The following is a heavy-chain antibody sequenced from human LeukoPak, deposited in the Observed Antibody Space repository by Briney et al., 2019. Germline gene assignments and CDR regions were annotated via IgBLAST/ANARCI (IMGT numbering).Heavy chain of an antibody. Sequence: ASVKVSCKASGYTFASCDINWVRQASGQGLEWMGWMNPNSGNTGYAQKFQGRVTMTRTTSTNTAYMELSSLTSEDTAVYYCARMIAAAGTEYFDLWGRGTLVTVSS. V-gene: IGHV1-8*01. CDR1: GYTFASCD. J-gene: IGHJ2*01. CDR2: MNPNSGNT. D-gene: IGHD6-13*01. CDR3: ARMIAAAGTEYFDL.